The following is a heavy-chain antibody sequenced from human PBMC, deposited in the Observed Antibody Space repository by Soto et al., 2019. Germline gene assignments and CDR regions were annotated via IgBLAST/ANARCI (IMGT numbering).Heavy chain of an antibody. Sequence: QMQLQASGPGLVKPSETLSLTCNVSGASVSHGYWSWIRQPPGKGLEWIGFMYFGGSFNYNPSLTARSTIAVEPAKNQFPMKLTSVTASDTALYYCARSYYDSTGFAVDPWGQGTLVTVSS. CDR2: MYFGGSF. CDR3: ARSYYDSTGFAVDP. J-gene: IGHJ5*02. D-gene: IGHD3-22*01. CDR1: GASVSHGY. V-gene: IGHV4-59*02.